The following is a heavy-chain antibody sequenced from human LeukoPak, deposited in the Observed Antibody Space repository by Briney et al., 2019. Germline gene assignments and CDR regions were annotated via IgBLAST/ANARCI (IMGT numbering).Heavy chain of an antibody. V-gene: IGHV4-4*07. CDR1: GGSISSYY. D-gene: IGHD2-2*01. CDR2: THTSGTT. J-gene: IGHJ4*02. Sequence: SETLSLTCTVSGGSISSYYWSWIRQPAGKGLEWIGRTHTSGTTNYNPSLKSRVTMSGDTSKNQLSLKLSSVTAADTAVYYCARDGWGYCSSTSCFNLDYWGQGTLVTVSS. CDR3: ARDGWGYCSSTSCFNLDY.